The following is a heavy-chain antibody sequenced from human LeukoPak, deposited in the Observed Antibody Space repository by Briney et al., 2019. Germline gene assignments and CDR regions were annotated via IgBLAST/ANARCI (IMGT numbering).Heavy chain of an antibody. D-gene: IGHD6-19*01. Sequence: PSETLSLTCTVSGGSIGSYYWSWIRQPPGKGLEWIGYIYYSGSTNYNPSLKSRVTISVDTSKNQFSLKLSSVTAADTAVYYCAAAVAGTGFDYWGQGTLVTVSS. V-gene: IGHV4-59*08. CDR2: IYYSGST. CDR3: AAAVAGTGFDY. CDR1: GGSIGSYY. J-gene: IGHJ4*02.